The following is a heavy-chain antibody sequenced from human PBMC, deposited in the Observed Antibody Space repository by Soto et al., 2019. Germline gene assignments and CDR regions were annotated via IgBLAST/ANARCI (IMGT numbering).Heavy chain of an antibody. D-gene: IGHD3-10*01. CDR2: IIPIFGTA. CDR1: GGAFSSYA. J-gene: IGHJ4*02. Sequence: SVKVSCKXSGGAFSSYAISWVRQAPGQGLEWMGGIIPIFGTANYAQKFQGRVTITADESTSTAYMELSSLRSEDTAVYYCARELNYYGSGSYIPPFDYWGQGTLVTVSS. CDR3: ARELNYYGSGSYIPPFDY. V-gene: IGHV1-69*13.